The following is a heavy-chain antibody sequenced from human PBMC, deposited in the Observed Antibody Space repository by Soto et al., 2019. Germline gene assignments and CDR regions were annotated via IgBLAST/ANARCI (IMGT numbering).Heavy chain of an antibody. V-gene: IGHV4-39*01. CDR1: GGSIYRSGYY. CDR3: GKVLVGATGHTDSDS. Sequence: PSETLSLTCIVSGGSIYRSGYYWGWIRQPPGRGLEWIGNIDYNGVTYSNPSLKSRVTISRDTSKNQFSLKLTSVTAADTALYYCGKVLVGATGHTDSDSWGPGTLVTVS. J-gene: IGHJ4*02. D-gene: IGHD2-15*01. CDR2: IDYNGVT.